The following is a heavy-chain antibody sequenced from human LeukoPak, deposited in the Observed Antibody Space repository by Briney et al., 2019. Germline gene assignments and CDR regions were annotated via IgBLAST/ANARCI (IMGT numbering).Heavy chain of an antibody. J-gene: IGHJ5*02. Sequence: ASVKVSCKASGYTFTSYDINWVRQATGQGLERMGWMNPNSGNTGYAQKFQGRVTMTRNTSISTAYMELSSLRSEDTAVYYCARHHESRYCSSTSCPTGWFDPWGQGTLVTVSS. CDR3: ARHHESRYCSSTSCPTGWFDP. V-gene: IGHV1-8*01. CDR2: MNPNSGNT. CDR1: GYTFTSYD. D-gene: IGHD2-2*01.